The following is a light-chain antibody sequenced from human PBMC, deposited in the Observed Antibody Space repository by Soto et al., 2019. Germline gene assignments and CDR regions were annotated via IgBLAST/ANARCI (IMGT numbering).Light chain of an antibody. CDR3: QQYNSYLWT. CDR1: QSISNW. J-gene: IGKJ1*01. V-gene: IGKV1-5*01. CDR2: DAS. Sequence: DIQMTQSPSTLSASVGDRVTITCRASQSISNWLAWYQQKPGKAPKLLIYDASSLESGVPSRFSGSGSGTEFTLTISSLQPDDFATYYCQQYNSYLWTFGQGTKV.